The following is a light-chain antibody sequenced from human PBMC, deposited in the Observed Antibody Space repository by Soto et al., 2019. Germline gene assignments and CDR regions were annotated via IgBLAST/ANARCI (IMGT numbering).Light chain of an antibody. CDR1: NIASKS. CDR2: DDK. CDR3: QVWDGGRDQVV. Sequence: SYELTQPPSVSGAPGQTARLSCGGINIASKSVHWYQQKPGQAPVLVVYDDKFRPSGIPERFSGSKSANMATLIIRRVEAGDEADYYCQVWDGGRDQVVFGGGTKVTVL. V-gene: IGLV3-21*02. J-gene: IGLJ2*01.